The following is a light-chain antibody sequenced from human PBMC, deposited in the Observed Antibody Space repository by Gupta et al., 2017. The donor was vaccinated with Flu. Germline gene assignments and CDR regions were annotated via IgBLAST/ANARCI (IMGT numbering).Light chain of an antibody. J-gene: IGKJ4*01. CDR3: QQRYSWSWT. V-gene: IGKV3-11*01. CDR1: QTVSNY. CDR2: DAS. Sequence: GERVTITCRASQTVSNYLAWYQQKPGQAPKLLIYDASTWPTGIPSRFSGSGSGTDFTLTISSLQPEDFAVYHCQQRYSWSWTFGGGTKVEIK.